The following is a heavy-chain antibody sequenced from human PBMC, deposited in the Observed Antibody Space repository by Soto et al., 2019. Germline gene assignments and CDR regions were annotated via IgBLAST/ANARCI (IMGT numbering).Heavy chain of an antibody. CDR1: GDSMTKYY. J-gene: IGHJ4*02. CDR2: IYTSGST. CDR3: ARTVGAAYYFAF. D-gene: IGHD1-26*01. Sequence: QVQLQESGPGLVKPSETLSLTCTVSGDSMTKYYWSWILKPAGKGLEWIGRIYTSGSTNYNPSLKSRVTMSIDTSNNHFSLNLKSVTAADTAMYYCARTVGAAYYFAFGGQGALVTVSS. V-gene: IGHV4-4*07.